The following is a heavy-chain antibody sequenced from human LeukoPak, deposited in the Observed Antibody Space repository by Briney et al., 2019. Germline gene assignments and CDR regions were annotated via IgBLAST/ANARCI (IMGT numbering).Heavy chain of an antibody. Sequence: PGGSLRLSCAASGFTFSSYGMHWVRQAPGKGLEWVSGISGSGGSTYYPDSVKGRFTISRDNSKNTLYLQINSLRAEDTAVYYCAKAQYWGLLSGDCWGQGTLVTVSS. J-gene: IGHJ4*02. V-gene: IGHV3-23*01. CDR2: ISGSGGST. D-gene: IGHD2-21*01. CDR1: GFTFSSYG. CDR3: AKAQYWGLLSGDC.